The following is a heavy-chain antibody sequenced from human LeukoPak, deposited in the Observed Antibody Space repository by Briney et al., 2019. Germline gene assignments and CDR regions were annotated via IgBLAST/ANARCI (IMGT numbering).Heavy chain of an antibody. CDR3: ARMSSYGSGSYPDY. CDR1: GGTFSSYV. Sequence: ASVKVSCKASGGTFSSYVMSWVRQAPGQGLEWMGGIIPISGTANYAQKFQGRVTITADESTSTAYMELSRLRFEDTAVYYCARMSSYGSGSYPDYWGQGTLVTVSS. V-gene: IGHV1-69*13. D-gene: IGHD3-10*01. J-gene: IGHJ4*02. CDR2: IIPISGTA.